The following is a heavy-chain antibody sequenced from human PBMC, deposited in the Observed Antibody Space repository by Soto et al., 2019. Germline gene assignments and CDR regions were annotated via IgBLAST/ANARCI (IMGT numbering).Heavy chain of an antibody. Sequence: GESLKICCKGSGYSFTSYWIGWVRQMPGKGLEWMGIIYPGDSDTRYSPSFQGQVTISXXXXLXTXYXHXXXLKAXDTAMYYCARPKQLAYDAFDIWGQGTMVTVSS. CDR3: ARPKQLAYDAFDI. V-gene: IGHV5-51*01. CDR2: IYPGDSDT. D-gene: IGHD6-6*01. J-gene: IGHJ3*02. CDR1: GYSFTSYW.